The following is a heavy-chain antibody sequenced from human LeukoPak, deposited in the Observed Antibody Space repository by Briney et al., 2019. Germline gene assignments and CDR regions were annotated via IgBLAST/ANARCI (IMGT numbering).Heavy chain of an antibody. J-gene: IGHJ5*02. V-gene: IGHV1-69*13. D-gene: IGHD3-22*01. CDR1: GGTFSSYA. CDR2: IIPIFGTA. CDR3: ARLGPFYDSSSYGDYNWFDP. Sequence: SVKVSCKASGGTFSSYAISWVRQAPGQGLEWMGGIIPIFGTANYAQKFQGRVTITADESTSTAYMELSSLRSEDTAVYYCARLGPFYDSSSYGDYNWFDPWGQGTLVTVSS.